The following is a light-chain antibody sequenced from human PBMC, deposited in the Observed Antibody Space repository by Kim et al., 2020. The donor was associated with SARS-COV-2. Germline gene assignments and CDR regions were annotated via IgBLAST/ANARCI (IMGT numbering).Light chain of an antibody. V-gene: IGLV1-40*01. Sequence: QSVLTQSPSVSGAPGQRVTISCIGSSSNIGAGLDVHWYQQLPGKAPKLLIYGNNKRPSGVPDRFSGSKSDTSASLAITGLQAEDEADYYCQSSDNRLSVRYVIGTGTKVTVL. CDR1: SSNIGAGLD. CDR3: QSSDNRLSVRYV. J-gene: IGLJ1*01. CDR2: GNN.